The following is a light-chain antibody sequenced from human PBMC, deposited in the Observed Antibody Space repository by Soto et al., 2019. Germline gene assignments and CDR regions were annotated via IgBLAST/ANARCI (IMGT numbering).Light chain of an antibody. CDR3: QQSYGLPKT. CDR2: GAS. CDR1: QSIARY. V-gene: IGKV1-39*01. J-gene: IGKJ1*01. Sequence: DIQMTQSPSSLSASVGDSITITCRASQSIARYLNWFHHKPGKAPKLLIYGASTLQSGVPSRFSGSGSGTEFTLTISSLQPEDFATYYWQQSYGLPKTFGQGTTVDVK.